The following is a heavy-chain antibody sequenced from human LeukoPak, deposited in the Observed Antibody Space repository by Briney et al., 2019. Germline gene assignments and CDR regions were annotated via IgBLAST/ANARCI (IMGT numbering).Heavy chain of an antibody. V-gene: IGHV4-34*01. Sequence: SETLSLTCAVYGGSFSGYYWSWIRQPPGKGLEWIGEINHSGSTNYNPSLKSRVTISVDTSKNQFSLKLSSVTAADTAVYYCARGKSYGSGSYDYWGQGTLVNVSS. D-gene: IGHD3-10*01. CDR2: INHSGST. CDR3: ARGKSYGSGSYDY. CDR1: GGSFSGYY. J-gene: IGHJ4*02.